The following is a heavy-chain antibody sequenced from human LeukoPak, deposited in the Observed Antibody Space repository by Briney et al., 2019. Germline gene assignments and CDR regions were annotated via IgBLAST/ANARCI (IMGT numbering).Heavy chain of an antibody. D-gene: IGHD3-16*01. CDR2: IYYSGST. Sequence: PSETLSLTCTVSGGSISSSSYCWGWIRQPPGKGLEWIGSIYYSGSTYYDPSLKSRVTISVDTSKNQFSLKLSSVTAADTAVYYCARRPLTFGGPVDYWGQGTLVTVSS. V-gene: IGHV4-39*01. CDR1: GGSISSSSYC. CDR3: ARRPLTFGGPVDY. J-gene: IGHJ4*02.